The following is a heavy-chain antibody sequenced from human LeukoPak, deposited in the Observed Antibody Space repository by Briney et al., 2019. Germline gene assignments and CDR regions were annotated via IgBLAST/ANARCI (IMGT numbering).Heavy chain of an antibody. CDR1: GFTFSRYS. V-gene: IGHV3-48*04. CDR2: IGSSSFTI. D-gene: IGHD6-19*01. CDR3: ARDGSSGWALGMDV. Sequence: GASLRLSCAASGFTFSRYSMNWVRQAPGTGLEWVSYIGSSSFTIYYSDSVKGRFTISRDNAKNSLYLQMNSLRAEDTAVYYCARDGSSGWALGMDVWGQGATVTVSS. J-gene: IGHJ6*02.